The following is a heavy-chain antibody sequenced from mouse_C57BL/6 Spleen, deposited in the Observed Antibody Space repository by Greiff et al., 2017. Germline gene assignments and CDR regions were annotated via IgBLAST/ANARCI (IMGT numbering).Heavy chain of an antibody. CDR3: ARGQESAGSPFAY. CDR2: ISDGGSYT. Sequence: EVQLVESGGGLVKPGGSLKLSCAASGFTFSSYAMSWVRQTPEKRLEWVATISDGGSYTYYPDNVKGRFTISRDNAKNNLCLQISHLKSEDTAMYYGARGQESAGSPFAYWGQGTLVTVSA. CDR1: GFTFSSYA. V-gene: IGHV5-4*01. J-gene: IGHJ3*01. D-gene: IGHD3-2*02.